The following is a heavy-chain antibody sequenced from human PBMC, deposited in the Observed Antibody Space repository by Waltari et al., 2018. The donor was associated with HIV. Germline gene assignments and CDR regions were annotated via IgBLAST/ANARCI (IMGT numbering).Heavy chain of an antibody. J-gene: IGHJ5*02. CDR2: IYYSGST. Sequence: QVQLQESGPGLVKPSETLSLTCTVSGASISHYYWSWIRQPPGKALEWIGYIYYSGSTTPHPRLKSRVTISVHTSKNQFSLNLSSVTAADTAVYYCARQTQAYGSGSYSPDNWFDPWGQGTLVTVSS. CDR3: ARQTQAYGSGSYSPDNWFDP. D-gene: IGHD3-10*01. V-gene: IGHV4-59*01. CDR1: GASISHYY.